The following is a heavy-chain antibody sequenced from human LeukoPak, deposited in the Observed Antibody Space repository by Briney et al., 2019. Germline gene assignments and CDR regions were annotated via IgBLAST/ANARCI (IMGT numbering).Heavy chain of an antibody. Sequence: PSETLSLTCTVSGGSISSSSYYWGWIRQPPGKGLEWIGSIYHSGSTYYNPSLKSRVTMSVDTSKNQFSLKLSSVTAADTAVYYCARENSSSSDWFDPWGQGTLVTVSS. CDR2: IYHSGST. CDR1: GGSISSSSYY. D-gene: IGHD6-6*01. J-gene: IGHJ5*02. CDR3: ARENSSSSDWFDP. V-gene: IGHV4-39*02.